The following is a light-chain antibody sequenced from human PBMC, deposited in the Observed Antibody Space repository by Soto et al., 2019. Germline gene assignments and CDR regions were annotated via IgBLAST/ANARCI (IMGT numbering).Light chain of an antibody. Sequence: EIVMTQSPATLSVSPGERVTLSCRASQSVSTYLAWYQHNPGQAPRLLIYDASTRATGIPARFSGTGSGTEFTLTIRSLQSEDFAVYYCQQYYNWPPLTFGGGTKVEIK. CDR1: QSVSTY. CDR3: QQYYNWPPLT. J-gene: IGKJ4*01. V-gene: IGKV3-15*01. CDR2: DAS.